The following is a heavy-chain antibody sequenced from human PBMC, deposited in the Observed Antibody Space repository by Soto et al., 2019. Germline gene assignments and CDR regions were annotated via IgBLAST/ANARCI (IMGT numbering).Heavy chain of an antibody. J-gene: IGHJ4*02. V-gene: IGHV3-23*01. CDR2: ISGSGGST. CDR1: GFTFSSYA. D-gene: IGHD2-2*01. Sequence: PGGSLRLSCAASGFTFSSYAMSWVRQAPGKGLEWVSAISGSGGSTYYADSVKGRFTISRDNSKNTLYLQMNSLRLEDTAVYYCARDICSSISCYSPFDFWGQGTPVTVSS. CDR3: ARDICSSISCYSPFDF.